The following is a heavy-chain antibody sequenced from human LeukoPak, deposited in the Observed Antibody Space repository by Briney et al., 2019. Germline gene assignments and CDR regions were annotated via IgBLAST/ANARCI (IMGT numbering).Heavy chain of an antibody. CDR1: GGSISSSSYY. J-gene: IGHJ4*02. Sequence: SETLSLTCTVSGGSISSSSYYWGWIRQPPGKGLGWIGSIYYSGSTYYNPSLKSRVTISVDTSKNHFSLKLSSVTAADTAVYYCARHVLFDIVVVQHFDYWGQGTLVTVSS. CDR2: IYYSGST. D-gene: IGHD2-21*01. CDR3: ARHVLFDIVVVQHFDY. V-gene: IGHV4-39*01.